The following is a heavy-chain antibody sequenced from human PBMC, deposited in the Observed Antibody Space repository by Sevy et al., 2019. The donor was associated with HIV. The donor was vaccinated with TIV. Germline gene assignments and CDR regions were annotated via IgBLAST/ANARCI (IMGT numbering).Heavy chain of an antibody. CDR2: LDPGNGEI. Sequence: ASVKVSCKVFGCSLSKLSMHWVRQAPGKGLEWMGSLDPGNGEITYAQTLQGRVTMTEDTSTDTAYMELSSLTSEDTATYYCATVGLGYYSGSSYYQGDWFDPWGQGTLVTVSS. CDR3: ATVGLGYYSGSSYYQGDWFDP. J-gene: IGHJ5*02. V-gene: IGHV1-24*01. CDR1: GCSLSKLS. D-gene: IGHD2-15*01.